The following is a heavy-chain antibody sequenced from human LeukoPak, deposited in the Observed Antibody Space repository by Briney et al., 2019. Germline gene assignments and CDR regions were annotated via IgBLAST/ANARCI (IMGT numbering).Heavy chain of an antibody. J-gene: IGHJ4*02. Sequence: ASVKVSCKASGYTFTSYDINWGRQATGQGLEWMGWMNPNSGNTGYAQKFQGRVTMTRNTSISTAYMELSSLRSEDTAVYYCANVGGDYGDLDYWGQGTLVTVSS. CDR1: GYTFTSYD. V-gene: IGHV1-8*01. D-gene: IGHD4-17*01. CDR2: MNPNSGNT. CDR3: ANVGGDYGDLDY.